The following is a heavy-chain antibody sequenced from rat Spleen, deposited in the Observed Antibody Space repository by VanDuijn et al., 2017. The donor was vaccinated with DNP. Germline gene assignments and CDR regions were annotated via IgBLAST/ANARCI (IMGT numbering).Heavy chain of an antibody. Sequence: EVQLVESGGGLVQPGRSMKLSCTVSGFNFSNYYMAWVRQAPTKGLEWVASISSSGGNTYYRDSLKGRFTISRDNAENTVYLQMRSLRSEDTATYYCASWAPIAPLSTSNYWGQGVMVTVSS. CDR1: GFNFSNYY. CDR2: ISSSGGNT. J-gene: IGHJ2*01. V-gene: IGHV5-25*01. CDR3: ASWAPIAPLSTSNY. D-gene: IGHD1-2*01.